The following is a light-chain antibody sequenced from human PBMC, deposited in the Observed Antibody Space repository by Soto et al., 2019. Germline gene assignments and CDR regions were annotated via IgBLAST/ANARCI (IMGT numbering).Light chain of an antibody. CDR1: SSDVGGYNY. V-gene: IGLV2-11*01. CDR2: DVS. CDR3: CSYAGNSLWV. J-gene: IGLJ3*02. Sequence: QSALTQPRSVSGSPGQSSTISCTGTSSDVGGYNYGSWYQKHPGKAPKRMIYDVSKWPSGVPDRFSGSKSGNTASLTISALQAEDEADYYCCSYAGNSLWVFGGGTKLTVL.